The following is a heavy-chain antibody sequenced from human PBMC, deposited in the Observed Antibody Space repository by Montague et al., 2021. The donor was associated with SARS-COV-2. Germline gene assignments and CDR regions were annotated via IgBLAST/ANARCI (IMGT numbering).Heavy chain of an antibody. D-gene: IGHD5-12*01. CDR2: ISGSGGST. CDR3: AKDWFGYSGYDYDY. V-gene: IGHV3-23*01. CDR1: GFTFSSYA. Sequence: SLRLSLSASGFTFSSYAMSWVRQAPGKGLEWVSAISGSGGSTYYADSVKGRFTISRDNSKNTLYLQMNSLRAEDTAVYYCAKDWFGYSGYDYDYWGQGTLVTVSS. J-gene: IGHJ4*02.